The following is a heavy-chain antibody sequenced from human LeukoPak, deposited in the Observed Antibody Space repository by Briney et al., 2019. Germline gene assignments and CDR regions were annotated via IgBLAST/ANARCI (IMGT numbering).Heavy chain of an antibody. CDR2: INPNSAGT. D-gene: IGHD4-23*01. CDR1: GYTFTGYY. Sequence: ASVKVSCKASGYTFTGYYIHWVRQAPGQGLEWMGWINPNSAGTNYAQKFQGRVTMTRDTSITTAYMELSRLRSDDTAIYYCAKSDYDGNSLYYYYMDVWGKGTTVTVSS. J-gene: IGHJ6*03. CDR3: AKSDYDGNSLYYYYMDV. V-gene: IGHV1-2*02.